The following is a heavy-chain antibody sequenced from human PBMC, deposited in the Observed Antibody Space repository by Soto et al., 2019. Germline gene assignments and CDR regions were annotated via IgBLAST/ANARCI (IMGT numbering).Heavy chain of an antibody. D-gene: IGHD1-26*01. V-gene: IGHV3-23*01. CDR3: AKDNADDYYRTDSYFDY. Sequence: PGGSQRLSCAASGFTFRSYARSWVRQAPGKGLEWVSAISGSGGSTYYADSVKGRFTISRDNSKNTLYLQMNSLRAEDTAVYYCAKDNADDYYRTDSYFDYWGQGTLVTVSS. CDR1: GFTFRSYA. CDR2: ISGSGGST. J-gene: IGHJ4*02.